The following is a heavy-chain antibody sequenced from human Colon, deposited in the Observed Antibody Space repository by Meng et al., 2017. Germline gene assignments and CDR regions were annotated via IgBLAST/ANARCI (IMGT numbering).Heavy chain of an antibody. CDR3: ARDNWGSLDY. CDR1: GASVSDTNTA. V-gene: IGHV4-61*01. Sequence: QVQLQESGPAMVRPSETLSPSCTVAGASVSDTNTAWSWIRQPPGKGLEWIGYGSTNHNPSLKSRVTISVDTSKNQFSLTLNSVTAADTAVYYCARDNWGSLDYWGQGTLVTVSS. CDR2: GST. J-gene: IGHJ4*02. D-gene: IGHD7-27*01.